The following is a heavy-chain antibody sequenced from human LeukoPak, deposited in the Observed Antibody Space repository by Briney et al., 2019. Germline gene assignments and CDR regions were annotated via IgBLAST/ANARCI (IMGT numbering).Heavy chain of an antibody. CDR1: GFTVSSYW. D-gene: IGHD5-18*01. CDR3: ARYDAGDSYDPSGWFDP. J-gene: IGHJ5*02. V-gene: IGHV3-74*01. Sequence: GRSLTLACPAYGFTVSSYWMHWVRQAPGKGLVWVSRINRDESRTSHADSVKGRFAISSANDKNTLYLQMNSLRAEDTAVYYCARYDAGDSYDPSGWFDPWGQGTLVTVSS. CDR2: INRDESRT.